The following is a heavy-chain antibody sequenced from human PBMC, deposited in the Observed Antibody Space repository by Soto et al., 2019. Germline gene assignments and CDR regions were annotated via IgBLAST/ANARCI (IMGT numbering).Heavy chain of an antibody. D-gene: IGHD7-27*01. CDR1: VFSFSSYC. Sequence: PWLSXRLSCELSVFSFSSYCLHWLRQVPGKGLVWVSRINHDGNVTNYADSVKGRFTISRYNSKNTLFLRMNGLRAEDTAVYYCAREHWALRGTCQESWGPGTVLKVYS. V-gene: IGHV3-74*01. CDR2: INHDGNVT. J-gene: IGHJ5*02. CDR3: AREHWALRGTCQES.